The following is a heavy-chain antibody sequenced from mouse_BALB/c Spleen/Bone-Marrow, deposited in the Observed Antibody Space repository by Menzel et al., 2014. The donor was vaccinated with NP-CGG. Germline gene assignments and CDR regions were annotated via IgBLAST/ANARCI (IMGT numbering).Heavy chain of an antibody. D-gene: IGHD1-1*01. J-gene: IGHJ2*01. CDR3: ARPDYYGYLNY. CDR1: GFDFSRYW. V-gene: IGHV4-1*02. Sequence: EVQGVESGGGLVQPGGSLKLSCAASGFDFSRYWMSWVRQAPGKGLEWIGEINPDSRTISYSPSLKDKFIISRDNAKNTLCLRLNKVRSEDTALYYCARPDYYGYLNYWGQGTTLTVSS. CDR2: INPDSRTI.